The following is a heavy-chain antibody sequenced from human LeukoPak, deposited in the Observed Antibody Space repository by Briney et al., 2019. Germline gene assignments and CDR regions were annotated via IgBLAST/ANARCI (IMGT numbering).Heavy chain of an antibody. J-gene: IGHJ4*02. CDR3: AKDLITYYDFWSGSRKVDY. Sequence: GGPLRLSCAASGFTFSSYAMSWVRQAPGKGLEWVSAISGSGGSTYYADSVKGRFTISRDNSKNTLYLQMNSLRAEDTAVYYCAKDLITYYDFWSGSRKVDYWGQGTLVTVSS. CDR1: GFTFSSYA. V-gene: IGHV3-23*01. D-gene: IGHD3-3*01. CDR2: ISGSGGST.